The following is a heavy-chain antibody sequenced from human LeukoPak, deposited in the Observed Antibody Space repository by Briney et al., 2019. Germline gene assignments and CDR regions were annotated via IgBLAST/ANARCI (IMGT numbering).Heavy chain of an antibody. V-gene: IGHV4-39*01. D-gene: IGHD3-10*01. CDR3: AVIRNYYYYYGMDV. CDR1: GGSISSSSYY. Sequence: PSETLSLTCTVSGGSISSSSYYWGRIRQPPGKGLEWIGSIYYSGSTYYNPSLKSRVTISVDTSKNQFSLKLSSVTAAVTAVYYCAVIRNYYYYYGMDVWGQGTTVTVSS. CDR2: IYYSGST. J-gene: IGHJ6*02.